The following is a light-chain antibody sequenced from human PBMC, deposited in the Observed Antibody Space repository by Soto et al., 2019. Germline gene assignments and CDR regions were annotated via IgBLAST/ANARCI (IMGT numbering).Light chain of an antibody. CDR1: QIVTNSY. CDR2: GAS. Sequence: EIVLTQSPGTLSLSPGERATLSCRASQIVTNSYLAWYQQKPGQAPRLLIYGASSRATGIPVRFSGSGSGTDFTLTISRLEPEDFAVYYCQQYGNSPRTFGQGTKLVIK. J-gene: IGKJ2*01. V-gene: IGKV3-20*01. CDR3: QQYGNSPRT.